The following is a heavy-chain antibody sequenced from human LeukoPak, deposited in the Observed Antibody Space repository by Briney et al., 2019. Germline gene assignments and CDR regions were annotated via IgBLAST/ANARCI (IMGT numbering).Heavy chain of an antibody. CDR1: GGSISSHY. Sequence: PSETLSLTCTVSGGSISSHYWSWIRQPPGKGLEWIGYIYYSGSTNYNPSLKSRVTISVDTSKNQFSLKLSSMTAADTAVYYCASSTGYSSSWYWYFDLWGRGTLVTVSS. D-gene: IGHD6-13*01. V-gene: IGHV4-59*11. CDR3: ASSTGYSSSWYWYFDL. CDR2: IYYSGST. J-gene: IGHJ2*01.